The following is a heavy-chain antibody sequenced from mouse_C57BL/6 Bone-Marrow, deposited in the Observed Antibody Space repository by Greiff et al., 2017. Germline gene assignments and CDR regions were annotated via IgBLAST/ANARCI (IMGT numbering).Heavy chain of an antibody. CDR1: GFNIKDDY. Sequence: EVQLQESGAELVRPGASVKLSCTASGFNIKDDYMHWVKQRPEQGLEWIGWIDPENGDTEYASKFQGKATITADTSSNTAYLQLSSLTSEDTAVYYCTRYDGYYDGWFAYWGQSTLVTGSA. J-gene: IGHJ3*01. D-gene: IGHD2-3*01. CDR2: IDPENGDT. V-gene: IGHV14-4*01. CDR3: TRYDGYYDGWFAY.